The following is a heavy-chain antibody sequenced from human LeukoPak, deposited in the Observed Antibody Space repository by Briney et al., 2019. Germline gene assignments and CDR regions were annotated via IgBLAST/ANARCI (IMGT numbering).Heavy chain of an antibody. V-gene: IGHV3-53*01. CDR2: IYSGGST. CDR3: ARGYKTTVTTHDHYYMDV. J-gene: IGHJ6*03. Sequence: GGSLRLSCAASGFTVSGNYMSWVRQAPGKGLEWVSVIYSGGSTYYGDSVKGRFTISRDNSKNKLYLQMNSLRVEDTAVYYCARGYKTTVTTHDHYYMDVWGKGTTVTVS. D-gene: IGHD4-17*01. CDR1: GFTVSGNY.